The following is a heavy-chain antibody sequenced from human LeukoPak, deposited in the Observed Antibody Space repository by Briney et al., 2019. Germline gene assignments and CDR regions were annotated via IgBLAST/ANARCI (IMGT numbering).Heavy chain of an antibody. V-gene: IGHV4-39*07. CDR1: GGYISSSSYY. CDR2: IYHSGST. J-gene: IGHJ5*02. Sequence: PSETLSLTCTVSGGYISSSSYYWGWIRQPPGKGLELIGSIYHSGSTYYNPSLKSRVTISVDTSKDQFSLKLSSVTAADTAVYYCARDRAYQNKPNWVTTLPNWFDPWGQGTLVTVSS. CDR3: ARDRAYQNKPNWVTTLPNWFDP. D-gene: IGHD4-17*01.